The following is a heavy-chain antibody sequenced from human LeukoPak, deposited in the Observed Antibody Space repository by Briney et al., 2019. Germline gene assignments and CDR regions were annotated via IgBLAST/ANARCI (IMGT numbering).Heavy chain of an antibody. CDR2: MNPNSGNT. CDR1: GYTFTSYD. D-gene: IGHD3-22*01. J-gene: IGHJ3*02. Sequence: ASVKVSCKASGYTFTSYDINWVRQATGQGLEWMGWMNPNSGNTGYAQKFQGRVTMTRNTSISTAYMELSSLRSEDTAVYYCARANYHDSSGYYHDAFDIWGQGTMVTVSS. CDR3: ARANYHDSSGYYHDAFDI. V-gene: IGHV1-8*01.